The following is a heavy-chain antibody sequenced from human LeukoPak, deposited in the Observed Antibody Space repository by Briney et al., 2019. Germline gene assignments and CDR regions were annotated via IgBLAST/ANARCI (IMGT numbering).Heavy chain of an antibody. Sequence: PSETLSLTCTVSGGSICYYYWSWIRQSPGKGLEWIGYIYYNGSTNYNPSLKSRVTISVDMSKNQFSLKVTSVTAADTAIYYCARKGGHFDYWGQGTLVTVSS. V-gene: IGHV4-59*01. CDR1: GGSICYYY. CDR2: IYYNGST. CDR3: ARKGGHFDY. D-gene: IGHD2-15*01. J-gene: IGHJ4*02.